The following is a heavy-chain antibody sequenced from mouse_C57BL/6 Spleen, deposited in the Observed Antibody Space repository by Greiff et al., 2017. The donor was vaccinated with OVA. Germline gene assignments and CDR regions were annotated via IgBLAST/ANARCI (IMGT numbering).Heavy chain of an antibody. D-gene: IGHD1-1*01. J-gene: IGHJ2*01. CDR3: ARVGTHYFDY. CDR1: GYTFTSYW. Sequence: VQLQQPGAELVMPGASVKLSCKASGYTFTSYWMHWVKQRPGQGLEWIGEIDPSDSYTNYNQKFKGKSTLTVDKSSSTAYMQLSSLTSEDSAVYYCARVGTHYFDYWGQGTTLTVSS. CDR2: IDPSDSYT. V-gene: IGHV1-69*01.